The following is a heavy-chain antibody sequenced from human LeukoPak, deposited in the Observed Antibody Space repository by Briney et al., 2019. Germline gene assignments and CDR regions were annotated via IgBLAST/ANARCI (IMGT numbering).Heavy chain of an antibody. CDR3: AKAQYCSSASCYVFDY. D-gene: IGHD2-2*01. CDR1: GVTFNSYT. Sequence: PGGSLRLSCAASGVTFNSYTMNWGRQAPGKGLWWGSSISSSSGYIYYADSVKGRFTIPRDNAKNSLYLQMNSLRAEDTAVYYCAKAQYCSSASCYVFDYWGQGTLVTVSS. J-gene: IGHJ4*02. V-gene: IGHV3-21*01. CDR2: ISSSSGYI.